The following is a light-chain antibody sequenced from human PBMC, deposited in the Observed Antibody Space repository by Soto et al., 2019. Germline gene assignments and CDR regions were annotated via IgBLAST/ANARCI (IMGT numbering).Light chain of an antibody. CDR2: DAS. CDR1: QNIGSN. J-gene: IGKJ4*01. V-gene: IGKV3-11*01. CDR3: QHRYNWPPLA. Sequence: EIVLTQSPATLSLSPGERATLSCRASQNIGSNFLAWYQHKPGRAPRLLIYDASSRAPDIPVRFSGSGSGTDFTLTISSLEPEDFAVYYCQHRYNWPPLAFGGGTKVEMK.